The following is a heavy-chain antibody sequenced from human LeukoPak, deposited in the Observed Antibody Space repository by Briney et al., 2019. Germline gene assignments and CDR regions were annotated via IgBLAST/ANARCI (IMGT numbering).Heavy chain of an antibody. CDR1: GFTFSNYA. V-gene: IGHV3-23*01. D-gene: IGHD6-6*01. CDR2: ISGSGGST. Sequence: PGGSLRLSCTASGFTFSNYAISWVRQAPGKGLEWVSAISGSGGSTYYVDSVKGRFTISRDNAKNSLYLQMNSLRAEDTAVYYCARLYSSSSGKAFDIWGQGTMVTVSS. CDR3: ARLYSSSSGKAFDI. J-gene: IGHJ3*02.